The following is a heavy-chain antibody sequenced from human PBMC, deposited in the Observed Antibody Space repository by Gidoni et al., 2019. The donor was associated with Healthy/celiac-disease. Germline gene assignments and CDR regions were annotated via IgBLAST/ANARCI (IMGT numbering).Heavy chain of an antibody. V-gene: IGHV4-59*01. Sequence: QVQLQESGPGLVKPSETLSLTCTVSGGSISSYYWSWIRQPPGKGLEWIGYIYYSGSTNYNPSLKSRVTISVDTSKNQFSLKLSSVTAADTAVYYCARWLQGIAAAGNEWGQGTLVTVSS. CDR3: ARWLQGIAAAGNE. CDR2: IYYSGST. D-gene: IGHD6-13*01. J-gene: IGHJ4*02. CDR1: GGSISSYY.